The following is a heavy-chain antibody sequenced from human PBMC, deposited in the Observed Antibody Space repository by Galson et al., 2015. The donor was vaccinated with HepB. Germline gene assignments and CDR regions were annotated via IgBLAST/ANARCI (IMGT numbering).Heavy chain of an antibody. Sequence: SLRLSCAASGFTLSDYYMTWIRQAPGKGLEWVSYISSRSTCTNYADSVKGRVTISRDNAKNALYLQMNSLRAADTAVYYCARDRGTASGKSFDIWGQGTMVTVSS. CDR3: ARDRGTASGKSFDI. CDR1: GFTLSDYY. J-gene: IGHJ3*02. CDR2: ISSRSTCT. D-gene: IGHD3-10*01. V-gene: IGHV3-11*06.